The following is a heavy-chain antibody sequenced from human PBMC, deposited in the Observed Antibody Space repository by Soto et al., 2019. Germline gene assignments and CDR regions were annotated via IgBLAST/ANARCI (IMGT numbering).Heavy chain of an antibody. CDR1: GFTFSSYS. J-gene: IGHJ3*02. D-gene: IGHD2-2*01. CDR3: ARGGIVVVPAARHAFDI. Sequence: EVQLVESGGGLVKPGGSLRLSCAASGFTFSSYSMNWVRQAPGKGLEWVSSISSSSSYIYYADSVKGRFTISRDNAKNSLYRQMNSLRAEDTAVYDCARGGIVVVPAARHAFDIWGQGTMVTVSS. V-gene: IGHV3-21*01. CDR2: ISSSSSYI.